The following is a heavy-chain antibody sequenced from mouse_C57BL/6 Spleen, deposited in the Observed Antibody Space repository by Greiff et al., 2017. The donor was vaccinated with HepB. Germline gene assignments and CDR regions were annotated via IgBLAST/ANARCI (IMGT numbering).Heavy chain of an antibody. J-gene: IGHJ4*01. CDR1: GYTFTSYW. CDR2: INPSNGGT. Sequence: QVQLQQPGTELVKPGASVKLSCKASGYTFTSYWMHWVKQRPGQGLEWIGNINPSNGGTNYNEKFKSKATLTVDKSSSTAYMQLSSLTSEDSAVYYCARGAYYDYDDGSYYAMDYWGQGTSVTVSS. CDR3: ARGAYYDYDDGSYYAMDY. V-gene: IGHV1-53*01. D-gene: IGHD2-4*01.